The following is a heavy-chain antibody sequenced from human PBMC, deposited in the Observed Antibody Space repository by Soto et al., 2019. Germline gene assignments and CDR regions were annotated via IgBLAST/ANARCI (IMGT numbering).Heavy chain of an antibody. J-gene: IGHJ5*02. CDR3: ARDSGYYDSSGNNWFDP. Sequence: PSETLSLTCTVSGGSISSGGYYWSWIRQHPGKGLEWIGYIYYSGSTYYNPSLKSRVTISVDTSKNQFSLKLSSVTAADTAVYYCARDSGYYDSSGNNWFDPWGQGTLVTVS. D-gene: IGHD3-22*01. V-gene: IGHV4-31*03. CDR1: GGSISSGGYY. CDR2: IYYSGST.